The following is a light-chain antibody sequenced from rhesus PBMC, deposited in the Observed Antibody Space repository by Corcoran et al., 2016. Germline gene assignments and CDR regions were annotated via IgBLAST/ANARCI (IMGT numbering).Light chain of an antibody. J-gene: IGKJ4*01. Sequence: DIQMTQSPSSLSASVGDTVTITCRASQGISNYLAWYQKNPGKAPKPLIYYASNLESGVPSRFRGSGVGTYFTHTISSLQPEDFATYYCQQHNRYPPTFGGGTKVEIK. CDR1: QGISNY. CDR2: YAS. CDR3: QQHNRYPPT. V-gene: IGKV1S14*01.